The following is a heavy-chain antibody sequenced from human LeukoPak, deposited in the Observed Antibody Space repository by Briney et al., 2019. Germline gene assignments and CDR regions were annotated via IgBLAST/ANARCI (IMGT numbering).Heavy chain of an antibody. D-gene: IGHD3-9*01. V-gene: IGHV3-23*01. CDR1: GFTFSSYA. CDR2: ISGSGGST. CDR3: TKAGEYYDILTGYPRTPYYFDY. J-gene: IGHJ4*02. Sequence: PGGSLRLSCAASGFTFSSYAMSWVRQAPGKGLEWVSAISGSGGSTYYADSVKGRFTISRDNSKNTLYLQMNSLRAEDTAVYYCTKAGEYYDILTGYPRTPYYFDYWGQGTLVTVSS.